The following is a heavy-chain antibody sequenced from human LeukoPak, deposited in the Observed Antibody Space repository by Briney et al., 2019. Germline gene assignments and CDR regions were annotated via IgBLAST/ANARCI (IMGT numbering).Heavy chain of an antibody. CDR2: MYHSGST. V-gene: IGHV4-39*01. CDR3: ARHRKLRYCSGGSCYPGPFDH. D-gene: IGHD2-15*01. J-gene: IGHJ4*02. Sequence: SETLSLTCTVSGGSISNRSYYWGWIRQPPGKGLEWIGSMYHSGSTYKNPSLKSRVTISVDTSKNQFSLKLSSVTAADTAVYYCARHRKLRYCSGGSCYPGPFDHWGQGTLVTVSS. CDR1: GGSISNRSYY.